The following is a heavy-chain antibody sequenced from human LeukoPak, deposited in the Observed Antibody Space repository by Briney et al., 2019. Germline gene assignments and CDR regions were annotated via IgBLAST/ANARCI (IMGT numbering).Heavy chain of an antibody. CDR1: GGSISSGGYY. CDR2: IYHSGST. D-gene: IGHD3-22*01. J-gene: IGHJ4*02. Sequence: MTSETLSLTCTVSGGSISSGGYYWSWIRQPPGKGLEWIGYIYHSGSTYYNPSLKSRVTISVDRSKNQFSLKLSSVTAADTAVYYCARVCRETYYYDSSGYPTSLYYFDYWGQGALVTVSS. CDR3: ARVCRETYYYDSSGYPTSLYYFDY. V-gene: IGHV4-30-2*01.